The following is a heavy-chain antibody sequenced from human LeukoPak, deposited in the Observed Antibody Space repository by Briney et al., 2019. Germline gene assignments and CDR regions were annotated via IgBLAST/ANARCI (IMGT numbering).Heavy chain of an antibody. CDR1: GYTFTGYY. V-gene: IGHV1-2*02. CDR3: ASKLLWSGELAIDY. J-gene: IGHJ4*02. D-gene: IGHD3-10*01. CDR2: INPNSGGT. Sequence: GASVKVSCKASGYTFTGYYMHWVRQAPGQGLEWMGWINPNSGGTNYAQKFQGRVTMTRDTSISTAYMELSRLRSDDTAVYYCASKLLWSGELAIDYWGQGTLVTVSS.